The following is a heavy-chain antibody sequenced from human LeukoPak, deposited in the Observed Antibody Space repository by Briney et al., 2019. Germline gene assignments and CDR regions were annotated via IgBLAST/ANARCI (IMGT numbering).Heavy chain of an antibody. CDR1: GFTFSSYA. CDR3: AKDKGDVGARPFDY. D-gene: IGHD1-26*01. Sequence: LTGASLRLSCAASGFTFSSYAMSWVRQAPGKGLEWVSAISASGGSTYYADSVKGRFTISRDNSKNTLYLQMNSLRAEDTAVYYCAKDKGDVGARPFDYWGQGTLVTVSS. J-gene: IGHJ4*02. CDR2: ISASGGST. V-gene: IGHV3-23*01.